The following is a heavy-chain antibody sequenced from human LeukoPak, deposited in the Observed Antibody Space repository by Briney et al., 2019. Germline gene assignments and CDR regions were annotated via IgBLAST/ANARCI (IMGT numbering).Heavy chain of an antibody. CDR3: AKPGETSNYFFDS. CDR2: ISNSGRST. V-gene: IGHV3-23*01. D-gene: IGHD1-1*01. J-gene: IGHJ4*02. CDR1: GFTFRIYD. Sequence: GGSLRLPCAASGFTFRIYDMNWVRQAPGKGLEWVSTISNSGRSTYYADSVKGRFTTSRDNSKNTLYLQMNSLRAEDTALYYCAKPGETSNYFFDSWGQGTLVTVSS.